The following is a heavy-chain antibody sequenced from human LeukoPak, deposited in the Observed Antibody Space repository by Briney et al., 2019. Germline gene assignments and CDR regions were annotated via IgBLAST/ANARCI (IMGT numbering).Heavy chain of an antibody. CDR2: IYYSGST. V-gene: IGHV4-59*08. CDR3: ARFDWSFSLDY. CDR1: GGSISSYY. Sequence: SETLSLTCTVSGGSISSYYWSWIRQPPGKGLEWIGYIYYSGSTNYNPSLKSRVTISVDTSKNQFSLRLSSVTAADTAVYYCARFDWSFSLDYWGQGTLATVSS. D-gene: IGHD3-3*01. J-gene: IGHJ4*02.